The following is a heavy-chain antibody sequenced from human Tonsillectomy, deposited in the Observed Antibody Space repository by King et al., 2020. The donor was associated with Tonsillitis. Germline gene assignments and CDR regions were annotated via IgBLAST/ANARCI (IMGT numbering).Heavy chain of an antibody. D-gene: IGHD3-9*01. CDR2: ILRRGTT. V-gene: IGHV4-31*03. CDR1: GDSISSAIYY. CDR3: ARGDFDWPQRYGPLDH. J-gene: IGHJ4*02. Sequence: QLQLQESGPGLVKPSQTLSLTCTVSGDSISSAIYYWSWIRQSPGEGLEWIGYILRRGTTYYNPSLRGRVTISLDTSKKQFSLNLDSVTAADTAVYYCARGDFDWPQRYGPLDHWGRGILIAVSS.